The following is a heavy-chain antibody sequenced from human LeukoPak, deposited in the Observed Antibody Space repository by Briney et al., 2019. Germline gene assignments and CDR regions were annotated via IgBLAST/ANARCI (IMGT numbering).Heavy chain of an antibody. CDR3: ARGSSRAIDY. Sequence: SETLSLTCTVSGGSISSYYWSWIRQPPGKGLEWIGYVTYSRSTKHYPSLKSRVTISVDTSKNQFSLKLSSVTAADTAVYYCARGSSRAIDYWGQGTLVTVSS. V-gene: IGHV4-59*01. J-gene: IGHJ4*02. CDR1: GGSISSYY. CDR2: VTYSRST. D-gene: IGHD3-10*01.